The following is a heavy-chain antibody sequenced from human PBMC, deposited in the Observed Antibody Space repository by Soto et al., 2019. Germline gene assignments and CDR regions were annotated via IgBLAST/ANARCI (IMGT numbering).Heavy chain of an antibody. Sequence: GGSLRLSCAGSGFPFSHHYLDWVRQAPGKGLEWVGRTTNRAKSYTAEYAASVKGRFTISRDDSHMYMQMDSLKTEDTAVYYCAREVDSSGPDFDSWGQGTLVTFSS. CDR3: AREVDSSGPDFDS. CDR1: GFPFSHHY. J-gene: IGHJ4*02. V-gene: IGHV3-72*01. CDR2: TTNRAKSYTA. D-gene: IGHD3-22*01.